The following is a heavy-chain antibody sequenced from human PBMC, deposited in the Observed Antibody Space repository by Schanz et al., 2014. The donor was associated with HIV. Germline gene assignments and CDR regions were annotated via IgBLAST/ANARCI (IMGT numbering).Heavy chain of an antibody. J-gene: IGHJ4*02. CDR1: GLTFSTYA. V-gene: IGHV3-23*01. CDR2: ISISGETT. CDR3: ANEEVPNDY. Sequence: EVQLLESGGGLVQPGGSLRLSCEASGLTFSTYAMSWVRQAPGKGLEWVSGISISGETTYYADSVKGRFTISRDNSKNTLYLQMNSLRVEDTAVYYCANEEVPNDYWGQGTLVTVSS.